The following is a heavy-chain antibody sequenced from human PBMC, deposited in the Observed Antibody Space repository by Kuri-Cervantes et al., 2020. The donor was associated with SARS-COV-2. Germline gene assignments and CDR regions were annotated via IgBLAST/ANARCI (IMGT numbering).Heavy chain of an antibody. CDR1: GYSITNGYY. J-gene: IGHJ3*02. D-gene: IGHD3-3*01. Sequence: SETLSLTCSVSGYSITNGYYWGWIRQPPGKGLEWIGSVYYSGSTYYNPSLKSRVTISVDTSKNQFSLKLSSVTAADTAVYYCARSVTKDFRSGVDIWGQGTMVTVSS. CDR2: VYYSGST. V-gene: IGHV4-38-2*01. CDR3: ARSVTKDFRSGVDI.